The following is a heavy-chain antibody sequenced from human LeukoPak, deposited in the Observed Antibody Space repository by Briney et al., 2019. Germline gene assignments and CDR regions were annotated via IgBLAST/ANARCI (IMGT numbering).Heavy chain of an antibody. D-gene: IGHD3-22*01. V-gene: IGHV3-33*08. CDR3: ARDPHSYYSYFDY. CDR2: IWYDGSNK. CDR1: GFSFSDNY. J-gene: IGHJ4*02. Sequence: GGSLRLSCAASGFSFSDNYMSWVRQAPGKGLEWVAVIWYDGSNKYYADSVKGRFTISRDNSKNMLYLQMNSLRAEDTAVYYCARDPHSYYSYFDYWGQGTLVTVSS.